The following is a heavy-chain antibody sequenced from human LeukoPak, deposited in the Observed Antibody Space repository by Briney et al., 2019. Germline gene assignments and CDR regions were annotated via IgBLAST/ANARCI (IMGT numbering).Heavy chain of an antibody. CDR3: ARAYQPLGGLSLPDY. CDR2: INPNTGNP. V-gene: IGHV7-4-1*02. D-gene: IGHD3-16*02. CDR1: GYTFTGYY. J-gene: IGHJ4*02. Sequence: RASVKVSCKASGYTFTGYYMHWVRQAPGQGLEWMGWINPNTGNPTYAPGFTGRFVFSLDTSVSTAYLQISGLKADDTAVYYCARAYQPLGGLSLPDYWGQGTLVSVSS.